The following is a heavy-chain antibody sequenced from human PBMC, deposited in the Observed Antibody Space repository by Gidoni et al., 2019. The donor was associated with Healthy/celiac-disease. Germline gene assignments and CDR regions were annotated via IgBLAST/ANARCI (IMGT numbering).Heavy chain of an antibody. CDR1: GYSFTSYW. V-gene: IGHV5-51*01. CDR3: ARTRPGYYDSSGYSIALFYFDY. D-gene: IGHD3-22*01. Sequence: EVQLVQSGAEVKKPGESLKISCKGSGYSFTSYWIGWVRQMPGKGLEWMGIIYPGDSDTRYSPSFQGQVTISADKSISTAYLQWSSLKASDTAMYYCARTRPGYYDSSGYSIALFYFDYWGQGTLVTVSS. CDR2: IYPGDSDT. J-gene: IGHJ4*02.